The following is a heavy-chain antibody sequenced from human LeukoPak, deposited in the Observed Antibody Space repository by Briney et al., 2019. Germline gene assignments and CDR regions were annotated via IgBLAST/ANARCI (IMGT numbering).Heavy chain of an antibody. CDR1: GFTFSSSW. J-gene: IGHJ4*02. CDR2: ISASSSYI. V-gene: IGHV3-21*01. Sequence: GGSLRLSCEASGFTFSSSWMHWVRQAPGKGLEWVSSISASSSYIYYADSVKGRFTISRDNAMNSLCLQMNSLTADDTAVYYCARAEYFDYWGQGALLTVSS. CDR3: ARAEYFDY.